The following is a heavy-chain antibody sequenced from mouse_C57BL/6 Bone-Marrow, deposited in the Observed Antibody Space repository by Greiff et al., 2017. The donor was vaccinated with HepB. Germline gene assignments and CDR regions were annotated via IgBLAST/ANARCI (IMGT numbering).Heavy chain of an antibody. J-gene: IGHJ2*01. CDR2: ISNGGGST. CDR1: GFTFSDYY. V-gene: IGHV5-12*01. Sequence: EVQRVESGGGLVQPGGSLKLSCAASGFTFSDYYMYWVRQTPEKRLEWVAYISNGGGSTYYPDTVKGRFTISRDNAKNTLYLQMSRLKSEDTAMYYCARLGYYGSGDYWGQGTTLTVSS. D-gene: IGHD1-1*01. CDR3: ARLGYYGSGDY.